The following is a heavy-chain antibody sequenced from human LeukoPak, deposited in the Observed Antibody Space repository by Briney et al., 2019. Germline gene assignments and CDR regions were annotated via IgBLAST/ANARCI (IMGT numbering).Heavy chain of an antibody. CDR3: AREMGYCSSTSCSNYYGMDV. CDR1: GYTFTGYY. V-gene: IGHV1-69*13. J-gene: IGHJ6*02. CDR2: IIPIFGTA. D-gene: IGHD2-2*01. Sequence: ASVKVSCKASGYTFTGYYMHWVRQAPGQGLEWMGGIIPIFGTANYAQKFQGRVTITADESTSTAYMELSSLGSEDTAVYYCAREMGYCSSTSCSNYYGMDVWGQGTTVTVSS.